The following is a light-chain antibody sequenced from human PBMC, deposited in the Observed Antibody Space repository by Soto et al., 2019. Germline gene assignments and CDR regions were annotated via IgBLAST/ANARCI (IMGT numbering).Light chain of an antibody. J-gene: IGKJ2*01. Sequence: DLQMTQSPSSLSASVGDRVTITCQASQDISYYLNWYQQKPGKAPKVLIYDATNLERGVPSRFSGSGSWTHFSLTINNLQPEDIATYYCQQYGNLRATFGPGTKLDIK. CDR1: QDISYY. CDR2: DAT. CDR3: QQYGNLRAT. V-gene: IGKV1-33*01.